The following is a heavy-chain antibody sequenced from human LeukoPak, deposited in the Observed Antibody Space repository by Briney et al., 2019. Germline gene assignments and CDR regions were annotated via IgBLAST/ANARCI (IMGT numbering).Heavy chain of an antibody. J-gene: IGHJ4*02. D-gene: IGHD1-1*01. V-gene: IGHV3-30-3*01. CDR1: GFTSSSYA. Sequence: SGGSLRLSCAASGFTSSSYAMHWVRQAPGKGLEWVAVISYDGGNRYYADSVKGRFTISRDNSKNTLYLQMNSLRGEDTAVYYCARDRYNWNDGRRSVFDYWGQGTLVTVSS. CDR2: ISYDGGNR. CDR3: ARDRYNWNDGRRSVFDY.